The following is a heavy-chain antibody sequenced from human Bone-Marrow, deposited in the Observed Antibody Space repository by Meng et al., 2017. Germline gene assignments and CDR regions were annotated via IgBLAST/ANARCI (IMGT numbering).Heavy chain of an antibody. CDR1: GGSVSSGPYY. D-gene: IGHD1-26*01. CDR3: ARDNMGSIDY. CDR2: KFHDGTT. J-gene: IGHJ4*02. V-gene: IGHV4-61*01. Sequence: QGEVKGAGPGTVRPSETLSLTCTVSGGSVSSGPYYWNWVRQPPGKGLEWIGYKFHDGTTNYNPSLKSRVTMSVDASKKQFSLNLSSVTAADTAVYYCARDNMGSIDYWGQGTLVTVSS.